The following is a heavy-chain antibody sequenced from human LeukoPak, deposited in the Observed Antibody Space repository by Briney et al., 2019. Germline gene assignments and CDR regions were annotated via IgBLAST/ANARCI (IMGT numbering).Heavy chain of an antibody. D-gene: IGHD3-22*01. Sequence: SETLSLTCAVSGGSISSGGYSWSWIRQPPGKGLEWIGHIYHSGSTYYNPSLKSRVTISVDRSKNQFSLKLSSVTAADTAVYYCARGIPNYYDSSGYLDYWGQGTLVTVSS. CDR2: IYHSGST. CDR3: ARGIPNYYDSSGYLDY. J-gene: IGHJ4*02. V-gene: IGHV4-30-2*01. CDR1: GGSISSGGYS.